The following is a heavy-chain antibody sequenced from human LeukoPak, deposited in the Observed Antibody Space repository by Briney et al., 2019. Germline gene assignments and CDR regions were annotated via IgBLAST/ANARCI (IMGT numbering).Heavy chain of an antibody. CDR1: GFTFSSYE. J-gene: IGHJ4*02. D-gene: IGHD3-10*01. CDR3: ASRKEWTTMVRGVTVGKENDY. Sequence: GGSLRLSCAASGFTFSSYEMNWVRQAPGKGLEWVSYISSSGSTIYYADSVKGRFTISRDNAKNSLYLQMNSLRAEDTAVYYCASRKEWTTMVRGVTVGKENDYWGQGTLVTVSS. V-gene: IGHV3-48*03. CDR2: ISSSGSTI.